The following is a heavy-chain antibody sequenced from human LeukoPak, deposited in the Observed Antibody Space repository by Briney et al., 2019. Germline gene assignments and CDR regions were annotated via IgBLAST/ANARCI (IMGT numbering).Heavy chain of an antibody. CDR3: ARRRDSGSLQHFDY. Sequence: GGSLRLSCAASGFTFSNYGIHWVRQAPGKGLEWVAFIRDDGSNKYYADSVKGRFTISRDNSKNTLYLQMNSLRAEDTAVHYCARRRDSGSLQHFDYWGQGTLVTVSS. D-gene: IGHD1-26*01. V-gene: IGHV3-30*02. J-gene: IGHJ4*02. CDR2: IRDDGSNK. CDR1: GFTFSNYG.